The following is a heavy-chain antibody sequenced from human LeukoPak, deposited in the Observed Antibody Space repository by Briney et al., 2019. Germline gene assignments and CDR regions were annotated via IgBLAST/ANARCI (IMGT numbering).Heavy chain of an antibody. Sequence: LETLSLTCAVSGESFSGNFWTWIRQPPGKGLEWIGEINHSGSTNYNPSLKSRVTISVDTSKNQFSLKLSSVTAADTAVYYCAAHYYDSSGPIDYWGQGTLVTVSS. CDR1: GESFSGNF. CDR2: INHSGST. J-gene: IGHJ4*02. D-gene: IGHD3-22*01. CDR3: AAHYYDSSGPIDY. V-gene: IGHV4-34*01.